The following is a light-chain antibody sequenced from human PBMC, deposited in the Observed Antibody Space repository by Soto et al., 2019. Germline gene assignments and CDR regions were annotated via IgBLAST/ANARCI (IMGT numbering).Light chain of an antibody. CDR3: QQYGSSPIT. Sequence: EIVLTQSPGTLSLSPGERATLSCRASQSVSNNYLAWYQQKPGQAPRLLIYGASNRATGIPDRFSGSGSGTDFTLTIRGLEPEDAAVSYCQQYGSSPITFGQGTRLEIK. CDR2: GAS. J-gene: IGKJ5*01. CDR1: QSVSNNY. V-gene: IGKV3-20*01.